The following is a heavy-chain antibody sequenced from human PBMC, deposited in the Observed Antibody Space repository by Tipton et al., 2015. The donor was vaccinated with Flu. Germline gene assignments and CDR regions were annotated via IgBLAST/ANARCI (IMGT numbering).Heavy chain of an antibody. Sequence: TLSLTCTVSGYSISSGYYWGWVRQPPGKGLEWIGTIYHRGNTYYNPSLKSRVTISVDTSKNQLSLRLGSVTAADTAVYYCARSDYYVSDHYRGQGTLVTVSS. J-gene: IGHJ4*02. CDR2: IYHRGNT. V-gene: IGHV4-38-2*02. CDR3: ARSDYYVSDHY. D-gene: IGHD3-10*01. CDR1: GYSISSGYY.